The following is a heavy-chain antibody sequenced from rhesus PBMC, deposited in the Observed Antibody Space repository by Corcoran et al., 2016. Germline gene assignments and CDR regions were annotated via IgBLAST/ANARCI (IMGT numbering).Heavy chain of an antibody. CDR2: IDPSDSDT. Sequence: EVQLVQSGAEVKRPGESLKISCKTSGHSFTSYWISWVRQMPGKGLEWMGAIDPSDSDTRYNPSSQGKVTSSADKSISTSYLQWSRLKASDTATYYCAKGKYLDWLSLKSYGLDSWGQGVVVTVSS. D-gene: IGHD3-3*01. CDR3: AKGKYLDWLSLKSYGLDS. J-gene: IGHJ6*01. CDR1: GHSFTSYW. V-gene: IGHV5-20*01.